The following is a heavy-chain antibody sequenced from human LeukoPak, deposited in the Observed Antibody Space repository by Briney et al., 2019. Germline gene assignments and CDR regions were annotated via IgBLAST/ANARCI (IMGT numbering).Heavy chain of an antibody. D-gene: IGHD3-10*01. CDR3: ARARITMVRGVIIIRGGHFDS. J-gene: IGHJ4*02. CDR2: MYYSGST. CDR1: GGSISSSGYY. V-gene: IGHV4-39*07. Sequence: SETLSLTCTVSGGSISSSGYYWGWSRQPPGKGLEWIGSMYYSGSTNYNPSLKSRVTISVDTSKNQFSLKLSSVTAADTAIYYCARARITMVRGVIIIRGGHFDSWGQGTLVTVSS.